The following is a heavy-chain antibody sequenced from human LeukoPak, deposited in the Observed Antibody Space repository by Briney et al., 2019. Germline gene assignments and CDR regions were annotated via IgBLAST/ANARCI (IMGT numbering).Heavy chain of an antibody. V-gene: IGHV3-43*02. CDR1: GLNFDDSA. CDR2: ISADGGST. Sequence: PGGSLRLSCVASGLNFDDSAMHRVRQAPGKGLEWVSLISADGGSTFSADSVKGRFSISRDNSKNSLYLQMNSLRSEDTAMYYCAKESGKFEYWGQGTLVAVSS. J-gene: IGHJ4*02. CDR3: AKESGKFEY.